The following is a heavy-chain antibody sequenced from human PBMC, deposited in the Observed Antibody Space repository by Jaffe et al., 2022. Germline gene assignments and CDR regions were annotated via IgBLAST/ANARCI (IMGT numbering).Heavy chain of an antibody. CDR3: ARGGIAARWGHFDY. V-gene: IGHV4-34*01. J-gene: IGHJ4*02. CDR1: GGSFSGYY. Sequence: QVQLQQWGAGLLKPSETLSLTCAVYGGSFSGYYWSWIRQPPGKGLEWIGEINHSGSTNYNPSLKSRVTISVDTSKNQFSLKLSSVTAADTAVYYCARGGIAARWGHFDYWGQGTLVTVSS. D-gene: IGHD6-6*01. CDR2: INHSGST.